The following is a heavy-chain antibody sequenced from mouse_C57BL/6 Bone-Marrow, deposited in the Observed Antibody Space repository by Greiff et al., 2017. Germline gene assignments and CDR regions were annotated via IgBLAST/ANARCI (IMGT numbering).Heavy chain of an antibody. V-gene: IGHV1-52*01. CDR1: GYTFTSYW. D-gene: IGHD1-1*01. J-gene: IGHJ1*03. CDR2: IDPSDSET. CDR3: ARNPFITTVVAHWYFDV. Sequence: VQLQQSGAELVRPGSSVKLSCKASGYTFTSYWMHWVKQRPIQGLEWIGNIDPSDSETHYNQKFKDKATLTVDKSSSTAYMQLSSLTSEDSAVYYCARNPFITTVVAHWYFDVWGTGTTVTVSS.